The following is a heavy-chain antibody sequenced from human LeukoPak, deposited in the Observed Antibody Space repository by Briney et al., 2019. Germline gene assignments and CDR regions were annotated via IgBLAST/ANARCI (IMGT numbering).Heavy chain of an antibody. D-gene: IGHD3-22*01. Sequence: ASVKVSCKASGYTFTGYYMHWVRQDPGQGLEWMGWINPNSGGTNYAQTFQGRVSMTRDTSISTAYMELSRLRSDDTAVYYCASVYYYDSSGYSPFDYWGQGTLVTVSS. CDR1: GYTFTGYY. CDR3: ASVYYYDSSGYSPFDY. CDR2: INPNSGGT. J-gene: IGHJ4*02. V-gene: IGHV1-2*02.